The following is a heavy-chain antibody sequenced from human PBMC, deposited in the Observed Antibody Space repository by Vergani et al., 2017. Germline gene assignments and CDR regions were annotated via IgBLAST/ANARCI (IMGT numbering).Heavy chain of an antibody. CDR3: AGTGYSYGRRGYYYYYGMDV. J-gene: IGHJ6*02. Sequence: EVQLLESGGGLVQPGGSLRLSCAASGFTFSSYAMSWVRQAPGKGLEWVSAISGSGGSTYYAYSVKGRFTISRDNSKNTLYLQMNSLRAEDTAVYYCAGTGYSYGRRGYYYYYGMDVWGQGTTVTVSS. V-gene: IGHV3-23*01. D-gene: IGHD5-18*01. CDR2: ISGSGGST. CDR1: GFTFSSYA.